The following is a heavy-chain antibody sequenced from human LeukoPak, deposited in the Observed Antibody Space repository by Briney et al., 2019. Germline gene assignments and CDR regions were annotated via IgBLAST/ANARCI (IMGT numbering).Heavy chain of an antibody. CDR1: GDTFSKYE. CDR2: IRSIGSGI. V-gene: IGHV3-48*03. J-gene: IGHJ4*02. D-gene: IGHD5-24*01. Sequence: SGGSLRLSCAASGDTFSKYEMNWVRQAPGKGLEWVSHIRSIGSGIFYADSVKGRFTISRDNANNLFYLQMNSLRAEDTAVYYCASYNYGNFDYWGQGTLVTVSS. CDR3: ASYNYGNFDY.